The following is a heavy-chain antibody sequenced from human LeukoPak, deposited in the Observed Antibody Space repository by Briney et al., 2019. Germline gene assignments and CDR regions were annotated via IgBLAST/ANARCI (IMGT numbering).Heavy chain of an antibody. Sequence: QTGGSLRLSCAASGFTFSSYAMSWVRQAPGKGLEWVSAISGSGGSTYYADSVKGRLTISRDNSQNTLYLHMNSLRAEDTAVYYCAKQVGPTIDYWGQGTLVTVSS. CDR1: GFTFSSYA. J-gene: IGHJ4*02. V-gene: IGHV3-23*01. CDR2: ISGSGGST. CDR3: AKQVGPTIDY. D-gene: IGHD1-26*01.